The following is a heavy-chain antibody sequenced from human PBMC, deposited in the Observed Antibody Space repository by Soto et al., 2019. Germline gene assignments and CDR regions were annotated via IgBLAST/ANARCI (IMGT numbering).Heavy chain of an antibody. Sequence: LRLSCAASGFTFSSYWMHWVRQVPGKGLVWVSRINSDGSSINYADSVKGRFTVSRDNAKNTLFLQMNSLRAEDTAVYYCARDPYSSSSGFDYWGQGTLVTVSS. CDR2: INSDGSSI. J-gene: IGHJ4*02. CDR3: ARDPYSSSSGFDY. CDR1: GFTFSSYW. D-gene: IGHD6-6*01. V-gene: IGHV3-74*01.